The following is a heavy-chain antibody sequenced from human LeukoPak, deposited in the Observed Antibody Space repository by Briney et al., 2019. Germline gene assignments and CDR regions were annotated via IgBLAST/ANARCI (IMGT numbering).Heavy chain of an antibody. V-gene: IGHV3-74*01. CDR3: ARVPGN. CDR2: INTDGSST. J-gene: IGHJ4*02. Sequence: PGGSLRLSCAASGFTFSSYWMYWVRQTPGKGLVWVSRINTDGSSTSYADSVKGRFTISRDNTKHTLYLQMNSLRAEDTAVYYCARVPGNWGQGTLVTVSS. CDR1: GFTFSSYW.